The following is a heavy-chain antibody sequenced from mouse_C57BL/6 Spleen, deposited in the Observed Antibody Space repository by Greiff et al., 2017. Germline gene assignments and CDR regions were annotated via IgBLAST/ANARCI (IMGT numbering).Heavy chain of an antibody. V-gene: IGHV3-6*01. CDR2: ISYDGSN. CDR3: ARDGSSPCDY. D-gene: IGHD1-1*01. CDR1: GYSITSGYY. Sequence: EVQLQESGPGLVKPSQSLSLTCSVTGYSITSGYYWNWIRQFPGNKLEWMGYISYDGSNNYNPSLKNRISITRDTSKNQFFLKLNSVTTEDTATYYCARDGSSPCDYGGQGTTLTVSS. J-gene: IGHJ2*01.